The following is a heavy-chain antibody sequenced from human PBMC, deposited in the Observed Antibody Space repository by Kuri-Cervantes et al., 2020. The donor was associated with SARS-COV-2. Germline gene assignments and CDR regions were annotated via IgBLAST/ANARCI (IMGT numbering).Heavy chain of an antibody. D-gene: IGHD3-16*01. Sequence: GESLKISCAASGFTFDDYAMHWVRQAPGKGLEWVAVISYDGSNKYYADSVKGRFTISRDNSKNTLYLQMNSLRAEDTAVYYCARDDLTSPMDVWGQGTMVTVSS. CDR1: GFTFDDYA. J-gene: IGHJ6*02. V-gene: IGHV3-30*01. CDR3: ARDDLTSPMDV. CDR2: ISYDGSNK.